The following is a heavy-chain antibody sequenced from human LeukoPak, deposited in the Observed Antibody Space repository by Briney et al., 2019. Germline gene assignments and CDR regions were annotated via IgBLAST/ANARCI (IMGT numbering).Heavy chain of an antibody. CDR1: GFTFSSYG. V-gene: IGHV3-30*02. D-gene: IGHD4-17*01. CDR2: IRYDGSNK. CDR3: AKGNDYGDRNPDY. Sequence: GGSLRLSCAASGFTFSSYGMHWVRQAPGKGLEWAAFIRYDGSNKYYADSVKGRFTISRDNSKNTLYLQMNSLRAEDTAVYYCAKGNDYGDRNPDYWGQGTLVTVSS. J-gene: IGHJ4*02.